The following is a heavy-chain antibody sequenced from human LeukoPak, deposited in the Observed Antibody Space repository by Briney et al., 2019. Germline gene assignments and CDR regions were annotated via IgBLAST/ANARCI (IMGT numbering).Heavy chain of an antibody. J-gene: IGHJ3*02. V-gene: IGHV3-30*02. CDR3: AKDQGSSSRGRGAFDI. CDR1: GFTFSSYG. D-gene: IGHD6-13*01. CDR2: IRYDGSNK. Sequence: GGSLRLSCAASGFTFSSYGMHWVRQAPGKGLEWVAFIRYDGSNKYYADSVKGRFTISRDNSKNTLYLQMNSLRAEDTAVYYCAKDQGSSSRGRGAFDIWGQGTMVTVSS.